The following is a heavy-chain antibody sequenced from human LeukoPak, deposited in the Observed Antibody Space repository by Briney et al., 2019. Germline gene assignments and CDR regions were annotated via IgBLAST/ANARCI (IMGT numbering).Heavy chain of an antibody. CDR2: ISGSGGST. D-gene: IGHD2-2*01. CDR1: GFTFSSYA. Sequence: GGSLRLSCAASGFTFSSYAMSWVRQAPGKGLEWVSAISGSGGSTYYADSVKGRFTISRDNSKNTLYLQMNSLRAEDTTVYYCAKDGHQLLSSWFDPWGQGTLVTVSS. J-gene: IGHJ5*02. V-gene: IGHV3-23*01. CDR3: AKDGHQLLSSWFDP.